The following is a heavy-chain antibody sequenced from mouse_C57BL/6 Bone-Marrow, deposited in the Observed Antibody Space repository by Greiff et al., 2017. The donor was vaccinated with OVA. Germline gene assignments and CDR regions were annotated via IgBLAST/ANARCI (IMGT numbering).Heavy chain of an antibody. CDR2: IDPSDSYT. J-gene: IGHJ3*01. CDR1: GYTFTSYW. Sequence: QVQLQQSGAELVMPGASVKLSCKASGYTFTSYWMHWVKQRPGQGLEWIGEIDPSDSYTNYNQKFKGKSTLTVDKSSSTAYMQLSSLTSEDSAVYYCARDDYSNYGGFAYWGQGTLVTVSA. CDR3: ARDDYSNYGGFAY. D-gene: IGHD2-5*01. V-gene: IGHV1-69*01.